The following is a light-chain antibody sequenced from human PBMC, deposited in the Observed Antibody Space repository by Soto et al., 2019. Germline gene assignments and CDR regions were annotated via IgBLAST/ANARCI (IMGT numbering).Light chain of an antibody. CDR1: QTISSSY. Sequence: EIVLTQSPGTLSLSPGERATLSCRASQTISSSYLAWYQQKPGQAPRLLIYATSSRAIDIPDRFSGSGSGTDFTLSISRLEPADFAVYYCQHYGRSPRGTFGQGTKVDIK. V-gene: IGKV3-20*01. CDR3: QHYGRSPRGT. J-gene: IGKJ1*01. CDR2: ATS.